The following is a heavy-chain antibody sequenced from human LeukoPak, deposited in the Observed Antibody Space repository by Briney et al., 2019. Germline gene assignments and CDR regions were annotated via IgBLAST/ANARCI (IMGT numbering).Heavy chain of an antibody. CDR3: ARARRYCSGGSCPTLIDY. CDR1: GYTFTSYG. V-gene: IGHV1-18*01. Sequence: ASVKVSCKASGYTFTSYGISWVRQAPGQGLEWMGWISTYNANTNYAQKLQGRVTLTTDTSTSAAYMELRSLRSDDTAVYYCARARRYCSGGSCPTLIDYWGQGTLVTVSS. CDR2: ISTYNANT. D-gene: IGHD2-15*01. J-gene: IGHJ4*02.